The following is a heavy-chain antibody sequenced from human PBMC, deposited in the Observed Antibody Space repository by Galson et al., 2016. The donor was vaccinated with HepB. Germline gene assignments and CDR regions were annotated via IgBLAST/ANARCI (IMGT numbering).Heavy chain of an antibody. Sequence: SLRLSCAASGFTFSSYAMSWVRQAPGKGLEWVSTISGSGGSTYYADSVKGRFTISRDKFKNTLFLQMNSLRAEDTAVYYCAKDYHHSSGYYYVTNDAFDIWGQGTMVTVSS. CDR2: ISGSGGST. CDR3: AKDYHHSSGYYYVTNDAFDI. V-gene: IGHV3-23*01. CDR1: GFTFSSYA. J-gene: IGHJ3*02. D-gene: IGHD3-22*01.